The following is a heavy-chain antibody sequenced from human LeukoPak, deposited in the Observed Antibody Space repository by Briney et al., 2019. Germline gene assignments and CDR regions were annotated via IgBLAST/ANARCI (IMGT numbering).Heavy chain of an antibody. Sequence: GGSLRLSCAASGFTFSSYAMSWVRQAPGKGLEWLSSISGSGGSTYYADSVKGRFTISRDNSKNTLYLQMNSLRAEDTAVYYCANRDSGTYTPALYWGQGTLVTVSS. J-gene: IGHJ4*02. D-gene: IGHD1-26*01. CDR3: ANRDSGTYTPALY. CDR1: GFTFSSYA. CDR2: ISGSGGST. V-gene: IGHV3-23*01.